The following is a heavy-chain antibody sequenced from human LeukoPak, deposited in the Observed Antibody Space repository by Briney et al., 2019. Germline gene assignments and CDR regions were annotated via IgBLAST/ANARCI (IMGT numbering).Heavy chain of an antibody. Sequence: PGGSLRLSCAASGFTFSSYWMHWVRQAPGKGLVWVSRINTDGSSTTYADSVKGRFTISRDNAKNTLYLRMNSLRAEDTAVYYCARGRVSAATPFDYWGQGTLVTVSS. J-gene: IGHJ4*02. CDR3: ARGRVSAATPFDY. CDR1: GFTFSSYW. CDR2: INTDGSST. D-gene: IGHD2-15*01. V-gene: IGHV3-74*01.